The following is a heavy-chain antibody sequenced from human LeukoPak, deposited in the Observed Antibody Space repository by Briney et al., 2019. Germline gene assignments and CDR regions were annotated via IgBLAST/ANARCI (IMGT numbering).Heavy chain of an antibody. J-gene: IGHJ5*02. Sequence: ASVKVSCKASGGTFSSYTISWVRPAPGQGLEWMGRIIPILGIANYAQKFQGRVTITADKSTSTAYMELSSLRSEDTAVYYCARGITMVRGADNWFDPWGQGTLVTVSS. CDR3: ARGITMVRGADNWFDP. CDR1: GGTFSSYT. V-gene: IGHV1-69*02. CDR2: IIPILGIA. D-gene: IGHD3-10*01.